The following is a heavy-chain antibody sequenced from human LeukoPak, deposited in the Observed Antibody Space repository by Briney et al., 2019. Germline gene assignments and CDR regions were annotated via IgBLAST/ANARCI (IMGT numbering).Heavy chain of an antibody. CDR2: IKQDGSEK. CDR1: GFTFSSYW. J-gene: IGHJ4*02. D-gene: IGHD3-22*01. CDR3: TRDKFYDSSTYYPRFDY. Sequence: GGSVRLSCAASGFTFSSYWMSWVRQAPGKGPEWVANIKQDGSEKYYVDSVKGRFTVSRDNAKNSLYLQMNSLRAEDTAVYYCTRDKFYDSSTYYPRFDYWGQGTLDPVSS. V-gene: IGHV3-7*04.